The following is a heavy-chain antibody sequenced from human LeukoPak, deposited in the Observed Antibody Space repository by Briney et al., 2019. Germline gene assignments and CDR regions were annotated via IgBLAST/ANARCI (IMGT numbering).Heavy chain of an antibody. V-gene: IGHV3-64*01. J-gene: IGHJ3*02. CDR3: ARDSGKYLRFLEWLFPGAFDI. CDR2: INSNGGGT. D-gene: IGHD3-3*01. CDR1: GFTFSSYG. Sequence: GGSLRLSCAVSGFTFSSYGMHWVRQAPGKGLEYVSGINSNGGGTYYANSVKGRFTISRDNSKNTLYLQMNSLRAEDTAVYYCARDSGKYLRFLEWLFPGAFDIWGQGTMVTVSS.